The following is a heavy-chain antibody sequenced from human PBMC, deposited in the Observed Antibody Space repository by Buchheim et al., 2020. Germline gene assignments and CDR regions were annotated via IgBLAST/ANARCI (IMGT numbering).Heavy chain of an antibody. CDR2: IYHSGST. D-gene: IGHD6-13*01. Sequence: QLQLQESGPGLVKPSETLSLTCTVSGGSISSSSYYWGWIRQPPGKGLEWIGSIYHSGSTYYNPSLKSRVTISVDTSKNQFSLKLSSVTAADTAVYYCARDYVSSSWSSYFDYWGQGTL. V-gene: IGHV4-39*07. CDR1: GGSISSSSYY. CDR3: ARDYVSSSWSSYFDY. J-gene: IGHJ4*02.